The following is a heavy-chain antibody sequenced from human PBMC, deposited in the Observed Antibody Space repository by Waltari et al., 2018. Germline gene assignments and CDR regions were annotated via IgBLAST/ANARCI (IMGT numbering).Heavy chain of an antibody. CDR1: GFTFSSYA. V-gene: IGHV3-30*01. CDR2: ISYDGSNK. J-gene: IGHJ2*01. CDR3: ARGSDFYWYFDL. D-gene: IGHD2-21*02. Sequence: QVQLVESGGGVVQPGRSLRLSCAASGFTFSSYAMPWVRQAPGKGLEWVAVISYDGSNKYYADSVKGRFTISRDNSKNTLYLQMNSLRAEDTAVYYCARGSDFYWYFDLWGRGTLVTVSS.